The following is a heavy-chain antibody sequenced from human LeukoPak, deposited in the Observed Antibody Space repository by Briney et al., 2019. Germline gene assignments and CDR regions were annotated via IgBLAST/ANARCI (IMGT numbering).Heavy chain of an antibody. D-gene: IGHD3-10*01. CDR1: GGSISSGGYS. CDR3: ARSYYYGSGNYYSDY. Sequence: PSQTLSLTCAVSGGSISSGGYSWSWIRQPPGKGLEWIGYIYHSGSTNYNPSLKSRVTVSVDKSKNQFSLKLSSVTAADTAVYYCARSYYYGSGNYYSDYWGQGTLVTVSS. J-gene: IGHJ4*02. CDR2: IYHSGST. V-gene: IGHV4-30-2*01.